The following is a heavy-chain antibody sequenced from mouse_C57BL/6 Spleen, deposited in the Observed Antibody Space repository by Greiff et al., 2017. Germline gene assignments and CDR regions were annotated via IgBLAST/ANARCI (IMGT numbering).Heavy chain of an antibody. CDR1: GYTFTSYW. J-gene: IGHJ2*01. Sequence: VQLQQPGAELVRPGSSVKLSCKASGYTFTSYWMDWVKQRPGQGLEWIGNIYPSDSETHYNQKFKDKATLTVDKSSSTAYMQLSSLTSEDSAVYYCARGVGLPYFDYWGQGTTLTVSS. V-gene: IGHV1-61*01. D-gene: IGHD2-4*01. CDR2: IYPSDSET. CDR3: ARGVGLPYFDY.